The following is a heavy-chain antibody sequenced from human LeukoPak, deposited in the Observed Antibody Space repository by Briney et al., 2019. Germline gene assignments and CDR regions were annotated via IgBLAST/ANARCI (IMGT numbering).Heavy chain of an antibody. D-gene: IGHD6-13*01. CDR3: ARGLLSSSWYGYYYYYMDV. J-gene: IGHJ6*03. V-gene: IGHV4-34*01. Sequence: PSETLSLTCAVYGGSFSGYYWSWIRQPPGKGLEWIGEINHSGSTNYNPSLKSRVTISVDTSKNQFSLKLSSVTAADTAVYYCARGLLSSSWYGYYYYYMDVWGKGTTVTVSS. CDR1: GGSFSGYY. CDR2: INHSGST.